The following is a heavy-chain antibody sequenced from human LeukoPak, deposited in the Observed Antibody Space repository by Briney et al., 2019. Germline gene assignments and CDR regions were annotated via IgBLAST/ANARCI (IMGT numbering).Heavy chain of an antibody. J-gene: IGHJ4*02. V-gene: IGHV1-69*13. Sequence: SVKVSCKASGYTFTSYAISWVRQAPGQGLEWMGGIIPIFGTANYAQKFQGRVTITADESTSTAYMELSSLRSEDTAVYYCARGGYYYDSSGYYRDWGQGTLVTVSS. D-gene: IGHD3-22*01. CDR2: IIPIFGTA. CDR1: GYTFTSYA. CDR3: ARGGYYYDSSGYYRD.